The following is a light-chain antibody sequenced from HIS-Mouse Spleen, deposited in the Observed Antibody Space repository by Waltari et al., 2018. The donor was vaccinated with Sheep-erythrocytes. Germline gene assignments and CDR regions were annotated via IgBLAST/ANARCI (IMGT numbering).Light chain of an antibody. Sequence: AIQFTQSPSSLSASVGDRVTITCRASQGISSALAWYQQKPGKAPKLLIYDASSLESGGPSRFGGSGSGTDFTLTISSLQPEDFATYYCQQFNNYPRTFGQGTKVEIK. J-gene: IGKJ1*01. CDR1: QGISSA. CDR2: DAS. CDR3: QQFNNYPRT. V-gene: IGKV1D-13*01.